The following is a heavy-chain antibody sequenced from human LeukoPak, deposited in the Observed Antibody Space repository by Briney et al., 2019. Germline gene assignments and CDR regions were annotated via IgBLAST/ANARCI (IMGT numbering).Heavy chain of an antibody. Sequence: GGSLRLSCAASGFTFSSYSMNWVRQAPGKGLEWVSYISSSSSTIYYADSVKGRFTISRDNAKNSLYLQMNSLRAEDTAVYYCARELNGILTGSVLWGQGTLATVSS. CDR2: ISSSSSTI. D-gene: IGHD3-9*01. V-gene: IGHV3-48*04. J-gene: IGHJ4*02. CDR3: ARELNGILTGSVL. CDR1: GFTFSSYS.